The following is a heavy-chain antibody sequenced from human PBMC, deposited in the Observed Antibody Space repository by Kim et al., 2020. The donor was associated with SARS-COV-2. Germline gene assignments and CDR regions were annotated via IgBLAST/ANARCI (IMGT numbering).Heavy chain of an antibody. CDR3: ASPMITMVRGVISDDAFDI. V-gene: IGHV3-48*02. Sequence: GGSLRLSCAASGFTFSSYSMNWVRQAPGKGLEWVSYISSSSSTIYYADSVKGRFTISRDNAKNSLYLQMNSLRDEDTAVYYCASPMITMVRGVISDDAFDIWGQGTMVTVSS. CDR2: ISSSSSTI. D-gene: IGHD3-10*01. J-gene: IGHJ3*02. CDR1: GFTFSSYS.